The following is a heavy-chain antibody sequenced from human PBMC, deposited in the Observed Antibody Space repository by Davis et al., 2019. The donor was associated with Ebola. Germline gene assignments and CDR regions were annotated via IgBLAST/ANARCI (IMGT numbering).Heavy chain of an antibody. CDR2: IYYSGST. CDR1: GGSFSGYY. Sequence: SETLSLTCAVYGGSFSGYYWSWIRQPPGKGLEWIGYIYYSGSTNYNPSLKSRVTISVDTSKNQFSLKLSSVTAADTAVYYCARDLGYCTNGVCLRGEGMDVWGQGTTVTVSS. J-gene: IGHJ6*02. V-gene: IGHV4-59*01. D-gene: IGHD2-8*01. CDR3: ARDLGYCTNGVCLRGEGMDV.